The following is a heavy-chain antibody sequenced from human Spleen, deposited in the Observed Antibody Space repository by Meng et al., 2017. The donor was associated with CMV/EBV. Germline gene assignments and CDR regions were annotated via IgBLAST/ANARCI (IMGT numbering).Heavy chain of an antibody. D-gene: IGHD2-8*01. CDR3: AREGMAIKALGY. CDR2: INHSGST. Sequence: ERLQQWGHGLLTPSETLALTCAVYGGSFSGYYWSWIRQPPGKGLEWIGEINHSGSTNYNPSLKSRVTISVDTSKNQFSLKLSSVTAADTAVYYCAREGMAIKALGYWGQGTLVTVSS. CDR1: GGSFSGYY. V-gene: IGHV4-34*01. J-gene: IGHJ4*02.